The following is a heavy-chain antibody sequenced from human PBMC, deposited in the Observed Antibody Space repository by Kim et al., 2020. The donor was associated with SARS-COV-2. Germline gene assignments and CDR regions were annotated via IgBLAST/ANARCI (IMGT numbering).Heavy chain of an antibody. CDR1: GFTFSSYS. Sequence: GGSLRLSCAASGFTFSSYSMNWVRQAPGKGLEWVSYISSSSSTIYYAASVKGRFTISRDNAKNSLYMQMKSLRDEDTAVYYCARAPCSSTSCYAAEHLDYWGQGTLVTVSS. D-gene: IGHD2-2*01. CDR2: ISSSSSTI. V-gene: IGHV3-48*02. J-gene: IGHJ4*02. CDR3: ARAPCSSTSCYAAEHLDY.